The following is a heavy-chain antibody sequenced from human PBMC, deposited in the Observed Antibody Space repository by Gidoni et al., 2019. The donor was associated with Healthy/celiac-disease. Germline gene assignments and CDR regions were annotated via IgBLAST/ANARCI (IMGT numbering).Heavy chain of an antibody. CDR1: GGTFRSYA. CDR2: IIPIFGTA. Sequence: QVQLVQSGAEVKTPGSSVKVSCKASGGTFRSYAISWVRQAPGQGLEGMGGIIPIFGTANYAQKCQGRVTITADEATSTAYMERSSRRSEDTAVEYCARDAPRGGGATGGPFDYWGQGTLVTVSS. V-gene: IGHV1-69*01. D-gene: IGHD1-26*01. CDR3: ARDAPRGGGATGGPFDY. J-gene: IGHJ4*02.